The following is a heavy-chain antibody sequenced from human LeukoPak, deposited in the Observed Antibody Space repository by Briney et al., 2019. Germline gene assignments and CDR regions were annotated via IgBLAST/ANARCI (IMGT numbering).Heavy chain of an antibody. CDR1: GFTFSRYG. Sequence: PGGSLRLSCAASGFTFSRYGMHWVRQAPGKGLEWVAVISYDGKNKYSVDSVKGRFTISRDNAKNTLYLQMNSLRAEDTAVYYCARDLLLPPGMDVWGQGITVTVSS. CDR2: ISYDGKNK. J-gene: IGHJ6*02. CDR3: ARDLLLPPGMDV. V-gene: IGHV3-30*03. D-gene: IGHD3-22*01.